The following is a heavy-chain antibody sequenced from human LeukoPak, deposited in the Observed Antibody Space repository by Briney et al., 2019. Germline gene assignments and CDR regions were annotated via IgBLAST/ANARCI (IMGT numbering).Heavy chain of an antibody. CDR3: ARDLIAAALDYYMDV. D-gene: IGHD6-13*01. J-gene: IGHJ6*03. V-gene: IGHV4-61*02. CDR1: GGSISSGSYY. CDR2: IYTSGST. Sequence: SQTLSLXCTVSGGSISSGSYYWSWIRQPAEKGLEWIGRIYTSGSTNYNPSLKSRVTISVDTSKNQFSLKLSSVTAADTAVYYCARDLIAAALDYYMDVWGKGTTVTVSS.